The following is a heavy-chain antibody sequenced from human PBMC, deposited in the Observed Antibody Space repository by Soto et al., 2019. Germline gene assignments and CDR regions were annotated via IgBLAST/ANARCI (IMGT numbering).Heavy chain of an antibody. CDR1: GFTFDDYG. V-gene: IGHV3-20*04. D-gene: IGHD6-6*01. CDR2: INWNGGST. J-gene: IGHJ4*02. Sequence: GGSLRLSCAASGFTFDDYGMSWVRQAPGKGLEWVSGINWNGGSTGYADSVKGRFTISRDNAKNSLYLQMNSLRAEDTALYYCARVEIAARQGDRYFDYWGQGTLVTVSS. CDR3: ARVEIAARQGDRYFDY.